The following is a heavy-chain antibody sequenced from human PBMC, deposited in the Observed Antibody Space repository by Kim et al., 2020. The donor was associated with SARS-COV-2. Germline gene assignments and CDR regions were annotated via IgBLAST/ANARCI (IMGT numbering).Heavy chain of an antibody. Sequence: GGSLRLSCAASGFTFSSYAMHWVRQAPGKGLEWVAVISYDGSNKYYADSVKGRFTISRDNSKNTLYLQMNSLRAEDTAVYYCARDFARGRGVRGVIPGGYWGQGTLVTVSS. CDR1: GFTFSSYA. D-gene: IGHD3-10*01. CDR2: ISYDGSNK. V-gene: IGHV3-30-3*01. CDR3: ARDFARGRGVRGVIPGGY. J-gene: IGHJ4*02.